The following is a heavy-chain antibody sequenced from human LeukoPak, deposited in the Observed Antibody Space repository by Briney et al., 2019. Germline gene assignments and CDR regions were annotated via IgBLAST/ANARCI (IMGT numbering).Heavy chain of an antibody. J-gene: IGHJ6*02. V-gene: IGHV4-39*07. CDR3: ARVSSGSYYKDYYYYGMDV. Sequence: PSETLSLTCTVSGGSISSSSYYWGWIRQPPGKGLEWIGSIYYSGSTYYNPSLKSRVTISVDTSKNQFSLKLSSVTAADTAVYYCARVSSGSYYKDYYYYGMDVWGQGTTVTVSS. CDR2: IYYSGST. D-gene: IGHD3-10*01. CDR1: GGSISSSSYY.